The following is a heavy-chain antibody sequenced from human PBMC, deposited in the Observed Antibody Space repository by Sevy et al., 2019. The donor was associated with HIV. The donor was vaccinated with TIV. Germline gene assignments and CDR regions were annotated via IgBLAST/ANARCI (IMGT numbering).Heavy chain of an antibody. CDR3: AGENAWGRGYS. CDR1: GGSITSLY. V-gene: IGHV4-59*08. D-gene: IGHD1-26*01. J-gene: IGHJ4*02. Sequence: SETLSLTCTVSGGSITSLYWNWIRQPPGKGLEWIANIYYNGHINYNPSLKSRVTLSLDTSKNQFSLRRSSVTAAETAMYYCAGENAWGRGYSWGQGTLVTVSS. CDR2: IYYNGHI.